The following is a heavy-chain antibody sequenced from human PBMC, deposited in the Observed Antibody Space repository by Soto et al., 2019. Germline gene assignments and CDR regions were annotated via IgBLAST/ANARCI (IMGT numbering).Heavy chain of an antibody. D-gene: IGHD6-19*01. CDR1: GFTFSSYS. CDR3: AKDGSSVVAVAGIRRTSDY. CDR2: ISSSSSTI. Sequence: PGGSLRLSCAASGFTFSSYSMNWVRQAPGKGLEWVSYISSSSSTIYYADSVKGRFTISRDNAKNTLYLQMNSLRAEDTAVYYCAKDGSSVVAVAGIRRTSDYWGQGTLVTVSS. J-gene: IGHJ4*02. V-gene: IGHV3-48*01.